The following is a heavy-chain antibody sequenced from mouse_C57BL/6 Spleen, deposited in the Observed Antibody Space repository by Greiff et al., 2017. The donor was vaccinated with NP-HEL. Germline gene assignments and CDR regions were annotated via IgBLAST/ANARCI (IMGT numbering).Heavy chain of an antibody. V-gene: IGHV1-53*01. J-gene: IGHJ1*03. CDR1: GYTFTSYW. CDR3: ARDHYGSSYGYFDV. Sequence: VKLQQPGTELVKPGASVKLSCKASGYTFTSYWMHWVKQRPGQGLEWIGNINPSNGGTNYNEKFKSKATLTVDKSSSTAYMQLSSLTSEDSAVYYCARDHYGSSYGYFDVWGTGTTVTVSS. CDR2: INPSNGGT. D-gene: IGHD1-1*01.